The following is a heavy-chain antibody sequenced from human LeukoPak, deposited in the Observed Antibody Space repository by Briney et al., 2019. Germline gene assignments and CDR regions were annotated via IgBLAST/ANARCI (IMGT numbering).Heavy chain of an antibody. D-gene: IGHD6-13*01. CDR1: GYGFTSYW. CDR3: ARQMIAAAAAFDI. CDR2: IYPGDSDT. Sequence: GESLKISCKGSGYGFTSYWIGWVRQMPGKGLEWMGIIYPGDSDTRYSPSFQGQVTILADKSISTAYLQWSSLKASDTAMYYCARQMIAAAAAFDIWGQGTMVTVSS. V-gene: IGHV5-51*01. J-gene: IGHJ3*02.